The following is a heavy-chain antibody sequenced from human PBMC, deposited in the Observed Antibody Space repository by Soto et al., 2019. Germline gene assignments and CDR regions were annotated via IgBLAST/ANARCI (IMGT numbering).Heavy chain of an antibody. Sequence: QVQSVEFGGGVVQPGTSLRLSCAVSGFTFSNHGMHWVRQAPGKGLEWVAFISYDGRNKDYADSLKGRFTISRDNFKDTLFLQRNTLRGDATAVYYCARDRGWSRSHYFDSWGQGTLVTVSS. D-gene: IGHD2-15*01. V-gene: IGHV3-33*01. J-gene: IGHJ4*02. CDR1: GFTFSNHG. CDR3: ARDRGWSRSHYFDS. CDR2: ISYDGRNK.